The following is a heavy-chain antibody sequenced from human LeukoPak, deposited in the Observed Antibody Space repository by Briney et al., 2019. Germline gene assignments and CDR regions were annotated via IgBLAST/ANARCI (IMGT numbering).Heavy chain of an antibody. J-gene: IGHJ2*01. CDR3: ARLKGSSSWYGYWYFDL. V-gene: IGHV4-38-2*01. Sequence: PSETLSLTCAVSGYSISSGYYWGWIRQPPGKGLEWIGSIYYSGSTYYNPSLKSRVTISVDTSKNQFSLKLSSVTAADTAVYYCARLKGSSSWYGYWYFDLWGRGTLVTVSS. D-gene: IGHD6-13*01. CDR2: IYYSGST. CDR1: GYSISSGYY.